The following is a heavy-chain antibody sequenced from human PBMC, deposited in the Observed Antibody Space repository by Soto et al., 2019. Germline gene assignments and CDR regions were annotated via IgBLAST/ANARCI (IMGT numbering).Heavy chain of an antibody. J-gene: IGHJ6*02. D-gene: IGHD4-4*01. CDR2: INPSGGST. CDR1: GYTFTSYY. CDR3: ARAHTTTVTDYGMDV. V-gene: IGHV1-46*01. Sequence: ASVKVSCKASGYTFTSYYMHWVRQAPGQGLEWMGIINPSGGSTSYAQKFQGRVTMTRDTSTSTVYMELSSLRSEDTAVYYCARAHTTTVTDYGMDVWGQGTTVTVS.